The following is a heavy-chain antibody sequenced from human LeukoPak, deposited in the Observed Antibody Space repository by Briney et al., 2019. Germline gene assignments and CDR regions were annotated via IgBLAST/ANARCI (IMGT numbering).Heavy chain of an antibody. J-gene: IGHJ4*02. CDR1: GGSISSSSYY. CDR2: IYYSGST. V-gene: IGHV4-39*07. CDR3: ARLSPPLLGGY. Sequence: SETLSLTCTVSGGSISSSSYYWGWIRQPPGKGLEWIGSIYYSGSTYSNPSLKSRVTISVDTSKNQFSLKLSSVTAADTAVYYCARLSPPLLGGYWGQGTLVTVSS. D-gene: IGHD3-16*02.